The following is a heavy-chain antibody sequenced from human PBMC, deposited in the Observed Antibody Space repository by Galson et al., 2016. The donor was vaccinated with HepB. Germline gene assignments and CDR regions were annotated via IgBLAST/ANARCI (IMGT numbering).Heavy chain of an antibody. V-gene: IGHV4-59*01. J-gene: IGHJ3*02. Sequence: SETLSLTCTVSGGSISSNFWTWIRQPPGKGLEYIGYISSSGSTNYSPSLKSRVTISLDTSNNQFSLRLTSVTAADTGVYYCARGTDIVLVGLALDIWGHGTMVTVSS. CDR2: ISSSGST. CDR1: GGSISSNF. CDR3: ARGTDIVLVGLALDI. D-gene: IGHD2-8*02.